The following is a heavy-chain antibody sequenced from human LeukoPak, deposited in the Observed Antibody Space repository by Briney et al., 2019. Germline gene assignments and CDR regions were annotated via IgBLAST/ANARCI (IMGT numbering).Heavy chain of an antibody. CDR3: AREASSIAARYYYYYMDV. Sequence: ASVKVSCKASGGTFSSYAISWVRQAPGQGLEWMGGIIPIFGTANYAQKFQGRVTITADESTSTAYMELSSLRSEDTAVYYCAREASSIAARYYYYYMDVWGKGATVTVSS. J-gene: IGHJ6*03. V-gene: IGHV1-69*13. CDR1: GGTFSSYA. D-gene: IGHD6-6*01. CDR2: IIPIFGTA.